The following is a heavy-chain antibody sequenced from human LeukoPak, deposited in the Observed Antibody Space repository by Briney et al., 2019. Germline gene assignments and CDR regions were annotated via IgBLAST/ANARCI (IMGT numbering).Heavy chain of an antibody. V-gene: IGHV4-39*01. CDR2: IYYSGSI. CDR3: ARPPRLDFDDSRVHDAFDI. CDR1: GDSISSSRYY. J-gene: IGHJ3*02. D-gene: IGHD3-9*01. Sequence: SETLSLTCTVSGDSISSSRYYWGWIRQPPGKGLEWIGSIYYSGSIWYHPSLKSRVTISVDTSKNQFSLKLTSVTAADTAVYYCARPPRLDFDDSRVHDAFDIWGQGTMVTVSS.